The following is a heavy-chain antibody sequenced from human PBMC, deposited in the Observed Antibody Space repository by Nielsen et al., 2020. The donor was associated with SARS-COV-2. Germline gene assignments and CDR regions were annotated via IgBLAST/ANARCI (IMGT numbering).Heavy chain of an antibody. Sequence: GESLKISCAASGFTFRNYAMSWVRQAPGKGLEWVSSINSAGDVTYYTGSVKGRFTVSRDNSKSMVYLQMHSLRVEDSALYYCAKVAPTYIAAAAANYWGQGIVFTVSS. CDR1: GFTFRNYA. CDR2: INSAGDVT. CDR3: AKVAPTYIAAAAANY. J-gene: IGHJ4*02. V-gene: IGHV3-23*01. D-gene: IGHD6-13*01.